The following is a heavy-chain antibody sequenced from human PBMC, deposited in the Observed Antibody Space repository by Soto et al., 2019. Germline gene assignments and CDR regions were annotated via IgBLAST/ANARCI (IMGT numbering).Heavy chain of an antibody. CDR1: GGTFSSYA. J-gene: IGHJ3*02. Sequence: SGKVSCKASGGTFSSYAISWVRQAPGQGLEWMGGIIPIFGTANYAQKFQGRVTITADESTSTAYMELSSLRSEDTAVYYCARDLHSSSFFPRYDDAFDIWGQGTMVTVSS. V-gene: IGHV1-69*13. CDR2: IIPIFGTA. D-gene: IGHD6-6*01. CDR3: ARDLHSSSFFPRYDDAFDI.